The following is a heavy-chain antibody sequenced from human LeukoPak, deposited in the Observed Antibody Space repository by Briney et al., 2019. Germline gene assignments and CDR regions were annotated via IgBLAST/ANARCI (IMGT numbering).Heavy chain of an antibody. Sequence: PSETLSLTCAVYGGSFSGYYWSWIRQPPGKGLEWIGEIYHSGSTNYNPSLKTRLTISVDKSKNQFSLKLSSVTAADTAIYYCATLSLPSYFDYWGQGALVTVSS. J-gene: IGHJ4*02. CDR2: IYHSGST. CDR3: ATLSLPSYFDY. CDR1: GGSFSGYY. V-gene: IGHV4-34*01.